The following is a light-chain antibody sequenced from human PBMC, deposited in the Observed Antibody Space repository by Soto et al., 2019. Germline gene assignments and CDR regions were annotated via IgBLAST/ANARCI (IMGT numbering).Light chain of an antibody. CDR3: SSYSSSRDVF. J-gene: IGLJ2*01. CDR1: SSDVGGYKY. V-gene: IGLV2-14*01. CDR2: EVT. Sequence: QSALTQPASVSGSPGQSITISFTGTSSDVGGYKYVSWYQQHPGKAPKLMIYEVTNRPSGVSNRFSGSKSGNTASLTISGLQAEDEADYYCSSYSSSRDVFFGGGTKLTVL.